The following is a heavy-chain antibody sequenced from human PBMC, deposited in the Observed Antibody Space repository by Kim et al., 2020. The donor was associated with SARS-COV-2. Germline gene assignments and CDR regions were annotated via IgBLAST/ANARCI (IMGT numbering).Heavy chain of an antibody. J-gene: IGHJ4*02. CDR3: ARGPVPSCYSDY. Sequence: NYNSTLKSRVTMSVDTSKNQFSLNLRSVTAADTAVYYCARGPVPSCYSDYWGQGILVTVSS. V-gene: IGHV4-34*01. D-gene: IGHD3-22*01.